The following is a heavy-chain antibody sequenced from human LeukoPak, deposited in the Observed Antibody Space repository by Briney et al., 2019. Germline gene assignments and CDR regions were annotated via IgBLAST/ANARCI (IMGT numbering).Heavy chain of an antibody. CDR1: GYTFTSYD. CDR3: ERCPPPCCSGDSCYLFQYFQH. V-gene: IGHV1-8*01. CDR2: MNPNSGNT. D-gene: IGHD2-15*01. J-gene: IGHJ1*01. Sequence: ASVKVSCKASGYTFTSYDIHWVRQATGQGLAWMGWMNPNSGNTGYAQKFQGRVTMTRDTSISTAYLELTTLRSDDTAVYYCERCPPPCCSGDSCYLFQYFQHGGEGTLVSVSS.